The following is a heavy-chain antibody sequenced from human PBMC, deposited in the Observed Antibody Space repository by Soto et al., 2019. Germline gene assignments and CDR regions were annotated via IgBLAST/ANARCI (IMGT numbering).Heavy chain of an antibody. CDR2: IYYSGST. CDR3: AISMVRGVIITFPYFDY. V-gene: IGHV4-59*08. Sequence: PSETLSLTCTVSGGSISSYYWSWIRQPPGKGLEWIGYIYYSGSTNYNPSLKSRVTISVATSTTPFSLKLSSVTAADTAVYFCAISMVRGVIITFPYFDYWGQGTLVTVSS. D-gene: IGHD3-10*01. J-gene: IGHJ4*02. CDR1: GGSISSYY.